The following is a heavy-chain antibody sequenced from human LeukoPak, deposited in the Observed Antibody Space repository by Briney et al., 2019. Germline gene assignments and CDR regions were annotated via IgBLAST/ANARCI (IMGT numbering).Heavy chain of an antibody. Sequence: GGSLRLSCAASGFTFSSYAMHWVRQAPGKGLEWVAVISYDGSNKYYADSVKGRFTISRDNSKNTLYLQMNSLRAEDTAVYYCARDRQEGAWDYYGMDVWGQGTTVTVSS. CDR3: ARDRQEGAWDYYGMDV. D-gene: IGHD1-26*01. CDR2: ISYDGSNK. V-gene: IGHV3-30-3*01. CDR1: GFTFSSYA. J-gene: IGHJ6*02.